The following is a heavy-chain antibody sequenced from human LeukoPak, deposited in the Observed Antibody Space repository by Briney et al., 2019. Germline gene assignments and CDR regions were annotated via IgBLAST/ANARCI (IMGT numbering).Heavy chain of an antibody. D-gene: IGHD3-22*01. J-gene: IGHJ5*02. CDR3: ARDLGQYYDTSDNWFDP. CDR2: INRDGSEK. V-gene: IGHV3-7*01. Sequence: GGSLRLSCEASGFTFSTYWMNWVRQAPGKGLEWVANINRDGSEKYYVDSVKGRFTISRDNAKNTLNLQMNSLRAEDTAVYYCARDLGQYYDTSDNWFDPWGQGTLVTVSS. CDR1: GFTFSTYW.